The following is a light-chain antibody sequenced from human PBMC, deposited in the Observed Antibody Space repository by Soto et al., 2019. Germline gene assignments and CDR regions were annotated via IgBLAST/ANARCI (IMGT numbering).Light chain of an antibody. V-gene: IGLV1-51*01. Sequence: QSVLTQPPSVSSAPGQKVTISCSGSSSNIGDDYVSWYQQFPGKAPRLLIYDNNKRPSGIPDRFSGSKSGTSATLGITGLQTGDEADYYCGTWDSSLSAGVFGGGTKLTVL. CDR3: GTWDSSLSAGV. CDR1: SSNIGDDY. J-gene: IGLJ3*02. CDR2: DNN.